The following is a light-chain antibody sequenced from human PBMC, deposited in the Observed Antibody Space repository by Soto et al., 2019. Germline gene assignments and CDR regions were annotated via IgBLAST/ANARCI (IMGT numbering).Light chain of an antibody. CDR3: MQALQTPT. CDR1: QSLLHSNGYNY. J-gene: IGKJ4*01. Sequence: DIVMTQSPLSLPVTPGEPASISCRSSQSLLHSNGYNYLDWYLQKPGQSPQLLIYLGSNRVSGVPDRFSGSGSGTDFTLKISRVEAEDVGVYYCMQALQTPTFGGGTKVDIK. V-gene: IGKV2-28*01. CDR2: LGS.